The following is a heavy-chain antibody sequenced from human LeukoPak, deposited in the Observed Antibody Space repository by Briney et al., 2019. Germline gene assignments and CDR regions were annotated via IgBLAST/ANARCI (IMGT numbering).Heavy chain of an antibody. CDR3: ARDRLGDYDHSGYYDK. V-gene: IGHV3-11*01. J-gene: IGHJ4*02. D-gene: IGHD3-22*01. Sequence: GWSLRLSCAASGFTFSDYYMSWIRQAPGKGLEWISYICDSGRTIYYADSVKGRFTISRDNAKNSVYLQMNNLGAEDTAVYYCARDRLGDYDHSGYYDKWGQGTMVTVSS. CDR2: ICDSGRTI. CDR1: GFTFSDYY.